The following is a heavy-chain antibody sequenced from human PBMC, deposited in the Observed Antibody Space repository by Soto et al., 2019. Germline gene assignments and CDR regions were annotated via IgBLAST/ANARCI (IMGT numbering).Heavy chain of an antibody. CDR1: GFTFSSYV. D-gene: IGHD3-22*01. V-gene: IGHV3-30-3*01. Sequence: PGGSLILSCAASGFTFSSYVMHCVRQAPGKGLEWVAVISYDGSNKYYADSVKGRFTISRDNSKNTLYLQMNSLRAEDTAVYYCARGDYYYDSSGYFPYWGQGTLVTVSS. CDR3: ARGDYYYDSSGYFPY. CDR2: ISYDGSNK. J-gene: IGHJ4*02.